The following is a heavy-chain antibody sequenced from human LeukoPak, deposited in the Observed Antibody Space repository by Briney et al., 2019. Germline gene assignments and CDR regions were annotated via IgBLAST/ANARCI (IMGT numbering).Heavy chain of an antibody. CDR1: GFTFSSYA. V-gene: IGHV3-23*01. CDR3: ARDEGIVGATFDY. CDR2: IRGSGSST. Sequence: GGSLRLSCAASGFTFSSYAMSWVRQAPGKGLEWVSAIRGSGSSTYYADSVKGRFTISRDNSKNTLYLQMNSLRAEDTAVYYCARDEGIVGATFDYWGQGILVTVSS. D-gene: IGHD1-26*01. J-gene: IGHJ4*02.